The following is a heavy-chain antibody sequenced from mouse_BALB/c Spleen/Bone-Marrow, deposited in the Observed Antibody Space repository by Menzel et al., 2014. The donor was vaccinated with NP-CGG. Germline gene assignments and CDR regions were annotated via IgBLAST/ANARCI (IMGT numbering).Heavy chain of an antibody. Sequence: VQLQQFGAELVKPGASVKLSCKTSGYTFTNYWIQWVKQRPGQGLGWIGEIFPGIGTTYYNEKFKGKATLTIDTSSSTAYMQLSSLTSEDSAVYFCARGGNYGYWGQGTTLTVSS. V-gene: IGHV1S132*01. J-gene: IGHJ2*01. D-gene: IGHD2-1*01. CDR2: IFPGIGTT. CDR1: GYTFTNYW. CDR3: ARGGNYGY.